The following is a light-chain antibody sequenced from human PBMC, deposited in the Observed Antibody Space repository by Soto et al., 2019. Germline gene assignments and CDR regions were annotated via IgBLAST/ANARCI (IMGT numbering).Light chain of an antibody. CDR1: QSVSSSY. Sequence: EIVLTQSPGTLSLSPGERATLSCRASQSVSSSYLAWYQQKPGQAPRLLIYGAFTRATGIPARFSGSGSATDFTLTISRLEPEDFALYYCQQRSNWAWTFGQGTKVDIK. CDR2: GAF. CDR3: QQRSNWAWT. V-gene: IGKV3D-20*02. J-gene: IGKJ1*01.